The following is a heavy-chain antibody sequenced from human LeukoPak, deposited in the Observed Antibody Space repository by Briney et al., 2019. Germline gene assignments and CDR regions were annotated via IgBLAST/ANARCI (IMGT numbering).Heavy chain of an antibody. CDR2: MNPNSGNT. CDR1: GYSFTTYD. CDR3: AKNVRDTGTFDY. V-gene: IGHV1-8*01. D-gene: IGHD5-18*01. J-gene: IGHJ4*02. Sequence: ASVKVSCKASGYSFTTYDINWVRQATGQGLEWMGWMNPNSGNTGYAQRFQGRVTMTRDTSISTAYMELNSLTSEDTAVYYCAKNVRDTGTFDYRGQGTLVTVSS.